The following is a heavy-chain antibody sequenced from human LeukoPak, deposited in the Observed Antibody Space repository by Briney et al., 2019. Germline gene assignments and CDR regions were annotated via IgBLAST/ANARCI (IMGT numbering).Heavy chain of an antibody. CDR3: ARDGAVGKVPFYYYYMDV. J-gene: IGHJ6*03. CDR2: ISYDGSNK. CDR1: GFTFRSYA. V-gene: IGHV3-30*04. Sequence: GGPLRLSCAASGFTFRSYAIHWARQAPGKGLEWVAVISYDGSNKYYADSVKGRFTISRDNSKNTLYLQMNSLRAEDTAVYYCARDGAVGKVPFYYYYMDVWGKGTTVTVSS. D-gene: IGHD4/OR15-4a*01.